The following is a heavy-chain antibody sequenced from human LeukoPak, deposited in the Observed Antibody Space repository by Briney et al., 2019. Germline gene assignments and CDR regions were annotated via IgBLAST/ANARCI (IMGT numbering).Heavy chain of an antibody. D-gene: IGHD3-3*01. CDR2: ISSSSSTI. CDR3: ARDRSGRRITIFGVDYYMDV. J-gene: IGHJ6*03. V-gene: IGHV3-48*01. CDR1: GFTFSSYS. Sequence: GGSLRLSCAASGFTFSSYSMNWVRQAPGKGLEWVSYISSSSSTIYYADSVKGRFTISRDNAKNSLYLQMNSLRAEDTAVCYCARDRSGRRITIFGVDYYMDVWGKGTPVTVSS.